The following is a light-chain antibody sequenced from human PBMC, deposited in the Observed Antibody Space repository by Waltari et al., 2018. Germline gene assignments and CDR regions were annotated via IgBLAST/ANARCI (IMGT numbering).Light chain of an antibody. V-gene: IGKV1-5*03. Sequence: DIQMTQSPSTLSASVGDRSTITCRASQKINSWLAWHQQKPGKAPKLLIYKASSLESGVPSRFSGSGSGTEFTLTISSLQPDDFATYYCLQYNGEPRTFGQGTKVEVK. CDR2: KAS. J-gene: IGKJ1*01. CDR1: QKINSW. CDR3: LQYNGEPRT.